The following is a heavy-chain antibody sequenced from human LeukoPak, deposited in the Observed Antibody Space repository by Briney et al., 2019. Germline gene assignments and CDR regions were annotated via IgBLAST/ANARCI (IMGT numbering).Heavy chain of an antibody. CDR3: AKGSFGITMVRGDAIDFDY. V-gene: IGHV3-30*02. D-gene: IGHD3-10*01. CDR1: GFTFSSYG. J-gene: IGHJ4*02. CDR2: IRYDGSNK. Sequence: GGSLRLSCAASGFTFSSYGMHWVRQAPGKGLEWVAFIRYDGSNKYYADSVKGRFTISRDNSKNTLYLQMNSLRAEDTAVYYCAKGSFGITMVRGDAIDFDYWGQGTLVTVSS.